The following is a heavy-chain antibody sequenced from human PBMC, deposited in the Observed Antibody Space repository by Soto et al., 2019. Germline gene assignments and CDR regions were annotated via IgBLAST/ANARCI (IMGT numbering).Heavy chain of an antibody. V-gene: IGHV4-34*01. Sequence: QVQLQQWGAGLLKPSETLSLTCAVYGGSFSGYYWSWIRQPPGKGLEWIGEINHSGSTNYNPSLKSRVTISVDTSKNQFSPKLSSVTAADTAVYYCARAPIVVVPAALAYYYYYMDVWGKGTTVTVSS. J-gene: IGHJ6*03. CDR3: ARAPIVVVPAALAYYYYYMDV. CDR1: GGSFSGYY. D-gene: IGHD2-2*01. CDR2: INHSGST.